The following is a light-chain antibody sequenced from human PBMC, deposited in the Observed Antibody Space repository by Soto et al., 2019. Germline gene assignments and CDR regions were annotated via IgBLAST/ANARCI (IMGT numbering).Light chain of an antibody. CDR1: NSDIGAYDY. CDR3: GSYASATLI. CDR2: EVT. J-gene: IGLJ2*01. Sequence: QSVLTQPASVSGSPGQSITISCTGSNSDIGAYDYVSWYQQHPGKPPTLLIYEVTFRPSGVPNRFSGSKSGNTATLTTSGLLTEDEADYYCGSYASATLIFGGGTKVTVL. V-gene: IGLV2-14*01.